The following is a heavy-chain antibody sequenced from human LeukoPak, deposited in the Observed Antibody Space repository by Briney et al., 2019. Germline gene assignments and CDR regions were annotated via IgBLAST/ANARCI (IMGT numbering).Heavy chain of an antibody. D-gene: IGHD4-17*01. CDR3: ARDSGYYGAPGGDY. Sequence: PSETLSLTCAVYGGSFSGYYWSWIRQPPGKGLEWIGEINHSGSTNYNPSLKSRVTISVDTSKNQFSLKLSSVTAADTAVYYCARDSGYYGAPGGDYWGQGTLVTVSS. CDR1: GGSFSGYY. J-gene: IGHJ4*02. V-gene: IGHV4-34*01. CDR2: INHSGST.